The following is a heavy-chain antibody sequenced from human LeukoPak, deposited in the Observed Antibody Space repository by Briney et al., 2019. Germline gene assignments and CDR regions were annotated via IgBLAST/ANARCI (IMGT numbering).Heavy chain of an antibody. CDR1: GGSFSGYY. J-gene: IGHJ4*02. V-gene: IGHV4-34*01. CDR2: INHSGST. Sequence: SETLSLTCAVYGGSFSGYYWSWIRQPPGKGLEWIGEINHSGSTNYNPSLKSRVTISVDTSKNQFSLKLSPVTAADTAVYYCARVQTAMDYFDYWGQGTLVTVSS. D-gene: IGHD5-18*01. CDR3: ARVQTAMDYFDY.